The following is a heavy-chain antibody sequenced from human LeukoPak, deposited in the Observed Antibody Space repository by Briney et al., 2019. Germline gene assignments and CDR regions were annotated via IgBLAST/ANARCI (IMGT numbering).Heavy chain of an antibody. J-gene: IGHJ4*02. CDR3: TQYTYGFFQY. CDR2: IKSKTDGGTT. CDR1: GFIFSSYS. V-gene: IGHV3-15*01. D-gene: IGHD5-18*01. Sequence: GGSLRLSCAASGFIFSSYSMNWVRQAPGKGLEWVGRIKSKTDGGTTDYAAPVKGRFTISRDDSKNTLYLQMNSLKTEDTAVYYCTQYTYGFFQYWGQGTLVTVSS.